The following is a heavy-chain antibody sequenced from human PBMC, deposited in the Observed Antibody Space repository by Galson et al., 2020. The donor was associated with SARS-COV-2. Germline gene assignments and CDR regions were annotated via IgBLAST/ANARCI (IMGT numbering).Heavy chain of an antibody. V-gene: IGHV4-39*02. CDR1: GDSISSSTSY. Sequence: SETLSLTCTVSGDSISSSTSYWGWIRQPPGKGLEWIGSIYYSGSTYYNPSLKSRVTISVDTSKNHFSLKLSSVTAADTAVYYCASPVSGGHSIEACDIWGQGTMVTVSS. D-gene: IGHD1-26*01. CDR2: IYYSGST. J-gene: IGHJ3*02. CDR3: ASPVSGGHSIEACDI.